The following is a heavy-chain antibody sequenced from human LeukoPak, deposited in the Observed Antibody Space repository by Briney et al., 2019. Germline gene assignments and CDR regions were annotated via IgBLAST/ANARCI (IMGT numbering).Heavy chain of an antibody. J-gene: IGHJ6*02. Sequence: SETLSLTCTVSGGSISSYYWNWIRQPPGKGLEWIGYIYYSGSTNYNPSLKSRVTISVDTSKNQFSLKLSSVTAADTAVYYCARAYGSGRKSNYYGMDVWGQGTTVTVSS. CDR1: GGSISSYY. CDR3: ARAYGSGRKSNYYGMDV. V-gene: IGHV4-59*12. CDR2: IYYSGST. D-gene: IGHD3-10*01.